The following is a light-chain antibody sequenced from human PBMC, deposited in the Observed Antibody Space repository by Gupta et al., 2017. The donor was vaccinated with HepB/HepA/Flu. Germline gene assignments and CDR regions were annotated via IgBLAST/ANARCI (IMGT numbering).Light chain of an antibody. J-gene: IGLJ2*01. CDR2: DVI. CDR1: SSDVGGYNF. CDR3: SSYTSSYTVV. Sequence: QSALTQPASVSGSPGQSITISCTGTSSDVGGYNFVSWYQKYPGKAPRLMIYDVINRPSGVSNRFSGSKSGNTASPTISGLQSEDEADYYCSSYTSSYTVVFGGGTKLTVL. V-gene: IGLV2-14*03.